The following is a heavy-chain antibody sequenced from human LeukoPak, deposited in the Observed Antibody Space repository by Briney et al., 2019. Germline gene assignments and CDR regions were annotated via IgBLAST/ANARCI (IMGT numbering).Heavy chain of an antibody. CDR1: GFTFSSYS. V-gene: IGHV3-21*01. J-gene: IGHJ4*02. D-gene: IGHD6-13*01. CDR2: ISSSSSYI. Sequence: GCSLRLSCAASGFTFSSYSMNWVRQAPGKGLDWVSSISSSSSYIYYADSVKGRFTISRDHAKNSLYLQMNSLTAEDTAVYYCARENDGQQLVRSGSFDYWGQGTLVTVSS. CDR3: ARENDGQQLVRSGSFDY.